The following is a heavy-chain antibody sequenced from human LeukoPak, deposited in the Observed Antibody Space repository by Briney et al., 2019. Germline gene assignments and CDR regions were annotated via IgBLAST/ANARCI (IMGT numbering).Heavy chain of an antibody. Sequence: PGGSLRLSCATSGFTFSNAWMNCVRQAPGKGLEWVGRIRSNSDGGTIDYAAPVKGRFTLSRDDSKTTLYLQMNSLQTEDTAVYYCATDFYDSTWGQGTLVTVSS. J-gene: IGHJ5*02. CDR2: IRSNSDGGTI. CDR3: ATDFYDST. CDR1: GFTFSNAW. V-gene: IGHV3-15*07. D-gene: IGHD3-22*01.